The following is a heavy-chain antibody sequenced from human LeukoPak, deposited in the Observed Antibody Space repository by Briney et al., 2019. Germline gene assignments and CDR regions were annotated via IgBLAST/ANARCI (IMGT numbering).Heavy chain of an antibody. CDR2: MYYSGST. CDR1: GGSMNDYY. Sequence: SETLSLTCTVSGGSMNDYYWSWIRQPPGKGLEWIGNMYYSGSTNYNPSLKSRVSISIDTSKNQFSLKLSSVTAADTAVYYCARDRYCIGGICYSGRFDPWGRGTLVTVSS. CDR3: ARDRYCIGGICYSGRFDP. V-gene: IGHV4-59*01. D-gene: IGHD2-15*01. J-gene: IGHJ5*02.